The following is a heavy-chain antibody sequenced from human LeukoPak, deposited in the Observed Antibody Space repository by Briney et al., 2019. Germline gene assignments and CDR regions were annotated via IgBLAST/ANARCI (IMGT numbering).Heavy chain of an antibody. Sequence: GGSLRPSRATSGFTFSTYAMSEVRQAPGKGLGWGSGISGSGSSTFDADSVKGRFTISRDNSKNTLFLQMNSLRAEDTALYYCAKDYRMIAFGGVIGIDAFDIWGQGTMVTVSS. V-gene: IGHV3-23*01. CDR1: GFTFSTYA. D-gene: IGHD3-16*02. J-gene: IGHJ3*02. CDR2: ISGSGSST. CDR3: AKDYRMIAFGGVIGIDAFDI.